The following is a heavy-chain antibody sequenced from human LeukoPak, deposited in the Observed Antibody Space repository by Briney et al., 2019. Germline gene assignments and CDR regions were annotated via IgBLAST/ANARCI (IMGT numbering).Heavy chain of an antibody. CDR1: GGTFSSYA. J-gene: IGHJ6*02. V-gene: IGHV1-69*13. D-gene: IGHD1-26*01. Sequence: ASVKVSCKASGGTFSSYAISWVRQAPGQGLEWMGGIIPIFGTANYAQKFQGRVTITADESTSTAYMELSSLRSEDTAVYYCARVVAIAELRAYYYYYYGVDVWGQGTTVTVSS. CDR3: ARVVAIAELRAYYYYYYGVDV. CDR2: IIPIFGTA.